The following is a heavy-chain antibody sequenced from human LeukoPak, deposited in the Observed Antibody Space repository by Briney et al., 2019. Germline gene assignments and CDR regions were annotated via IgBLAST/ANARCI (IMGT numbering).Heavy chain of an antibody. Sequence: GGSLRLSCAASGFTFSSYGMHWVRQAPGKGLEWVAFIRYDGSNKYYADSVRGRFTISRDNSKNTLYLQMNSLRAEDTAVYYCATRKIELLRSWDAFDIWGQGTMVTVSS. J-gene: IGHJ3*02. CDR2: IRYDGSNK. V-gene: IGHV3-30*02. CDR1: GFTFSSYG. CDR3: ATRKIELLRSWDAFDI. D-gene: IGHD3-3*01.